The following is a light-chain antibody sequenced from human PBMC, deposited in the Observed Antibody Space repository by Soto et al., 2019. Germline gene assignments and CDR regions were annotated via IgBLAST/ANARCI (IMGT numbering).Light chain of an antibody. CDR3: QQFNSYPLT. J-gene: IGKJ3*01. CDR2: DAS. V-gene: IGKV1-13*02. Sequence: AIQLTQSPSSLSASVGDRVTITCRASQGISSALAWYQQKPGKGPKLLIYDASNLESGVPSRFSGSGSGTEFTLTISSLQPEDFATYYCQQFNSYPLTFGPGTKVDFK. CDR1: QGISSA.